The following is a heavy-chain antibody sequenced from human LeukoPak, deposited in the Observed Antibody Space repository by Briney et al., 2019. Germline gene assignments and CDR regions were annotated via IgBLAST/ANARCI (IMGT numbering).Heavy chain of an antibody. D-gene: IGHD3-9*01. J-gene: IGHJ4*02. CDR2: ISSNNGKT. V-gene: IGHV1-18*01. CDR3: ARALTGSRGDYFDH. Sequence: ASVKVSCKASGFTFVSYGLTWVRQAPGQGLEWMGWISSNNGKTNHAQRFQGRFTMTRDTSTSTVYMELSSLRSEDTAVYYCARALTGSRGDYFDHWGQGTLVTVSS. CDR1: GFTFVSYG.